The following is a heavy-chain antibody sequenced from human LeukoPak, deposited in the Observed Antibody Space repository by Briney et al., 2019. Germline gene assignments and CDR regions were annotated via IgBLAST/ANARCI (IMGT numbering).Heavy chain of an antibody. J-gene: IGHJ6*02. D-gene: IGHD5-18*01. CDR3: ASVRGREYSYGWYYYYGMDV. CDR1: GGSISSYY. V-gene: IGHV4-59*01. Sequence: SETLSLTCTVSGGSISSYYWSWIRQPPGKGLEGIGYIYYSGSTNYNPSLKSRVTISVDTSKNQFSLKLSSVTAADTAVYYCASVRGREYSYGWYYYYGMDVCGQGTTVTVSS. CDR2: IYYSGST.